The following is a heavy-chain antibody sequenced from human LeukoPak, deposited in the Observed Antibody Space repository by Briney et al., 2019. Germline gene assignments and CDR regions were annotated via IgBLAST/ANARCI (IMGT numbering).Heavy chain of an antibody. CDR1: GGSISNSNW. CDR3: ARTRTSCYSFCPFDV. CDR2: IYHSGST. D-gene: IGHD2-2*02. J-gene: IGHJ3*01. V-gene: IGHV4-4*02. Sequence: PSETLSLTCAVSGGSISNSNWWSWVRQPPGKGLEWIGEIYHSGSTNYIPSLKSRVTISVDKSKIQFSLKLTSVTAADTAVYYCARTRTSCYSFCPFDVWGQGTMVTVSS.